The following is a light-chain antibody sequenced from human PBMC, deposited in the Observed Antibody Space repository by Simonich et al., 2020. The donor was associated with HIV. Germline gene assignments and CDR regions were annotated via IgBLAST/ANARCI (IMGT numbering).Light chain of an antibody. V-gene: IGKV4-1*01. CDR1: QSVLYNSNNKNY. CDR3: QQYYTTPPT. CDR2: WAS. Sequence: DIVMTQSPDSLAVSLGERATINCKSRQSVLYNSNNKNYLAWYQQKPGQPPNLLIYWASTRESGVPDRFSASGSGTDFTLTISSLQAEDVAVYYCQQYYTTPPTFGQGTKVEIK. J-gene: IGKJ1*01.